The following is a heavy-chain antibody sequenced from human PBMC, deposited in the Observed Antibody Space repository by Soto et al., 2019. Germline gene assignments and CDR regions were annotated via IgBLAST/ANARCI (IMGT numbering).Heavy chain of an antibody. D-gene: IGHD2-2*01. CDR3: AKDRDQDIVLVPAALDY. J-gene: IGHJ4*02. V-gene: IGHV3-30*18. Sequence: QVQLVESGGGVVQPGRSLRLSCAASGFTFSSYGMHWVRQAPGKGLEWVAVISYDGSNKYYADSVKGRFTISRDNSKNTLYLQMNSLRAEDTAVYYCAKDRDQDIVLVPAALDYWGQGTLVTVSS. CDR1: GFTFSSYG. CDR2: ISYDGSNK.